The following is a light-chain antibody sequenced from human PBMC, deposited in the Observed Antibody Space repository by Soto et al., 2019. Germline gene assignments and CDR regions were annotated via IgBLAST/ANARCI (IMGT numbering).Light chain of an antibody. CDR1: NSDVGDYDY. CDR2: DVT. J-gene: IGLJ1*01. V-gene: IGLV2-11*01. Sequence: QSVLTQPRSVSGSPGQSVTIFCTGTNSDVGDYDYVSCYQHHAGKAPKLLVYDVTKRPSGVSYRFSGSKSGNTASLTISGLQAEDEADYFCSSYSISTAYLFGTGTKVTVL. CDR3: SSYSISTAYL.